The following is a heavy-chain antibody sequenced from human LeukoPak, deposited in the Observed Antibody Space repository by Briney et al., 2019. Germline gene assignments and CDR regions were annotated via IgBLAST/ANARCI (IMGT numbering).Heavy chain of an antibody. V-gene: IGHV3-30*04. D-gene: IGHD6-13*01. CDR1: GFTFSSYA. CDR3: ARDLGPVATAGTEFDY. J-gene: IGHJ4*02. CDR2: ISYDGSNK. Sequence: GRPLRLSCAAPGFTFSSYAMHWVRQAPGKGLEWVAVISYDGSNKYYADSVKGRFTISRDNSKNTLYLQMNSLRAEDTAVYYCARDLGPVATAGTEFDYWGQGTLVTVSS.